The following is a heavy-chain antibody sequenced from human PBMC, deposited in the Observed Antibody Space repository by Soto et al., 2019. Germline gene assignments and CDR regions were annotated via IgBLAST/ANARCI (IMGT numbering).Heavy chain of an antibody. J-gene: IGHJ3*02. V-gene: IGHV3-23*01. Sequence: GGSLRLSCAASGFTFSSYAMSWVRQAPGKGLEWVSAISGSGGSTYYADSVKGRFTISRDNSKNTLYLQMNSLRAEDTAVYYCAKIGPHAYDFWSGYYYDDAFDICGQGTMVTVSS. CDR1: GFTFSSYA. CDR2: ISGSGGST. CDR3: AKIGPHAYDFWSGYYYDDAFDI. D-gene: IGHD3-3*01.